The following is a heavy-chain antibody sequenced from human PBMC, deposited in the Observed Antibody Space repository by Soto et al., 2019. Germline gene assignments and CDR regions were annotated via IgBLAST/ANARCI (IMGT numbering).Heavy chain of an antibody. CDR1: GFIFSDSA. CDR2: IRRKANNYAT. D-gene: IGHD3-3*01. J-gene: IGHJ4*02. V-gene: IGHV3-73*02. Sequence: EVQLVESGGGLVQPGGSLKLSCAASGFIFSDSALHWVRQASGKGLEWVGRIRRKANNYATTYAASVEGRFAISRDESKNTAYLQMNSLKTEDTAIYYCTRGRDVWSGYPRYYLDYWGQGTLVTVS. CDR3: TRGRDVWSGYPRYYLDY.